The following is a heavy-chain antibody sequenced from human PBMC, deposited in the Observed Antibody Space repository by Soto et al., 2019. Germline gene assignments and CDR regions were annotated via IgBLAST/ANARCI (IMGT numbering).Heavy chain of an antibody. CDR1: GGSISSGGYY. CDR3: ARDRAIAAAGTLWRYYYGMDV. J-gene: IGHJ6*02. D-gene: IGHD6-13*01. Sequence: SETLSLTCTVSGGSISSGGYYWSWIRQHPGKGLEWIGYIYYSGSTYYNPSLKSRVTISVDTSKNQFSLKLSSVTAADTAVYYCARDRAIAAAGTLWRYYYGMDVWGQGTTVT. CDR2: IYYSGST. V-gene: IGHV4-31*03.